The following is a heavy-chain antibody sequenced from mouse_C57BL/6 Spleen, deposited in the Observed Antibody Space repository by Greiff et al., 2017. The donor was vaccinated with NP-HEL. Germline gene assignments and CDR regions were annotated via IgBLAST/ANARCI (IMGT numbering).Heavy chain of an antibody. Sequence: DVQLVESGGGLVKPGGSLKLSCAASGFTFSDYGMHWVRQAPEKGLEWVAYISSGSSTIYYADTVKGRFTISRDNAKNTLFLQMTSLRSEDTAMYYCARDGNYEDYAMDYWGQGTSVTVSS. V-gene: IGHV5-17*01. CDR1: GFTFSDYG. CDR2: ISSGSSTI. CDR3: ARDGNYEDYAMDY. J-gene: IGHJ4*01. D-gene: IGHD2-1*01.